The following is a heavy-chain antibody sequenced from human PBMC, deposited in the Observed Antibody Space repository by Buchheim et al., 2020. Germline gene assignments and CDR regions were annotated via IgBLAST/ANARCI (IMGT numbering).Heavy chain of an antibody. CDR3: ARERLPSYDSSGYYYGY. CDR2: IKQDGREK. Sequence: EVQLVESGGGLVQPGGSLRLSCAASGFTFSSYWMSWVRQAPGKGLEWVANIKQDGREKYYVDSVKGRFTISRDNAKNSLYLQMNSLRAEDTAVYYCARERLPSYDSSGYYYGYWGQGTL. D-gene: IGHD3-22*01. V-gene: IGHV3-7*03. CDR1: GFTFSSYW. J-gene: IGHJ4*02.